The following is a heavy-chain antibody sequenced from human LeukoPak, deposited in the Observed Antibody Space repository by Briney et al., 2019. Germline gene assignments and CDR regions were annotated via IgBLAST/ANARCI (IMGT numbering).Heavy chain of an antibody. V-gene: IGHV4-59*01. CDR2: IYYSGST. D-gene: IGHD1-26*01. Sequence: PSETLSLTCTVSGGSISSYYWSWIRQPPGKGLEWIGYIYYSGSTNYNPSLKSRVTISVDTSKNQFSLELSSVTAADTAVYYCARVEGGSGFDPWGQGTLVTVSS. J-gene: IGHJ5*02. CDR1: GGSISSYY. CDR3: ARVEGGSGFDP.